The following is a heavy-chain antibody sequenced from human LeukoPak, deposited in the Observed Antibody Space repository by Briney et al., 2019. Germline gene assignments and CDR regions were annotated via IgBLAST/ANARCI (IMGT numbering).Heavy chain of an antibody. CDR2: IGTAGDT. CDR3: ARVSGASYMDV. V-gene: IGHV3-13*01. CDR1: GFTFCSYD. Sequence: PGGSLRLSCAASGFTFCSYDMQWPPQATGKALEWVSAIGTAGDTYYPGSVKGRFTISRENAKNSLYLQMNSLRAGDTAVYYCARVSGASYMDVWGKGTTVTVSS. J-gene: IGHJ6*03.